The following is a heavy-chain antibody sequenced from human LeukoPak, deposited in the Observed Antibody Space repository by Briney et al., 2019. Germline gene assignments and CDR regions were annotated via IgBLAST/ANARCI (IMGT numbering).Heavy chain of an antibody. V-gene: IGHV6-1*01. CDR3: ARRTFGYSFDS. Sequence: SQTLSLTCAISGDSVSSSSVAWNWIRQSPSRGLEWLGRTYYRSKWYTDYAVSVKSRVTINPDTSKNQFSLQLSSVTPEDTAVYYCARRTFGYSFDSWGQGTLVTVSS. CDR2: TYYRSKWYT. J-gene: IGHJ4*02. CDR1: GDSVSSSSVA. D-gene: IGHD3-16*01.